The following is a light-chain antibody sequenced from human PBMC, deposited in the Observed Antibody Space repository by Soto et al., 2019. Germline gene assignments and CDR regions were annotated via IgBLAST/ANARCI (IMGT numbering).Light chain of an antibody. CDR1: QSVSSSY. CDR3: QQYGSSPFP. CDR2: GAS. J-gene: IGKJ3*01. Sequence: EILLTQSPGTVSLSRGERATLSCRASQSVSSSYLAWYQQKPGQAPRLLIYGASSRATGIPDRFSGSGSGTDFTLTISRLEPEDFAVYYCQQYGSSPFPFGPGTKVDIK. V-gene: IGKV3-20*01.